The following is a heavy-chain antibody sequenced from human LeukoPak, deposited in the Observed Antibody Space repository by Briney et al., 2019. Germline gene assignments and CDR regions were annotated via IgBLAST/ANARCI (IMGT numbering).Heavy chain of an antibody. D-gene: IGHD4/OR15-4a*01. J-gene: IGHJ4*02. Sequence: AGGSLRLSCAASGFTFSSYSMNWVRQAPGKGLEWVSSISSSSSYIYYADSVKGRFTISRDNSKNTLYLQMNSLRAEDTAVYYCARRAGAYSHPYDYWGQGTLVTVSS. V-gene: IGHV3-21*04. CDR2: ISSSSSYI. CDR1: GFTFSSYS. CDR3: ARRAGAYSHPYDY.